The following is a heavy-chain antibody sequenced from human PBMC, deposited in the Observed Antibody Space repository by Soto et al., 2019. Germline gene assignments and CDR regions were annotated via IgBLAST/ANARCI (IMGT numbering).Heavy chain of an antibody. CDR2: LSGGGGST. D-gene: IGHD2-15*01. J-gene: IGHJ4*02. CDR1: GFTFGAFA. Sequence: GGSLRLSCAASGFTFGAFAMAWVRQRPGNGLEWVSSLSGGGGSTYYNNSVRGRFTISRDNSNSTLFLQMNNLRAEDTAVYYCTRWDGRCSGGSCFFDSWGQGTLVTVS. CDR3: TRWDGRCSGGSCFFDS. V-gene: IGHV3-23*01.